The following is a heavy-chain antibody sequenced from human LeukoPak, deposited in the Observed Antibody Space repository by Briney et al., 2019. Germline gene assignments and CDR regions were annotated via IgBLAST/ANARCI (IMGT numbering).Heavy chain of an antibody. CDR1: GYSSTIYW. D-gene: IGHD3-10*01. J-gene: IGHJ6*02. CDR2: IYPADSDT. CDR3: VRSTMVRGVISMDV. Sequence: GESLTISCKGAGYSSTIYWISWVRQLAGKGVEWMGIIYPADSDTRYSPSFQGQVTTSADKSISTSYLQWSSLKAADTAMYYCVRSTMVRGVISMDVWGQGTTVTVSS. V-gene: IGHV5-51*01.